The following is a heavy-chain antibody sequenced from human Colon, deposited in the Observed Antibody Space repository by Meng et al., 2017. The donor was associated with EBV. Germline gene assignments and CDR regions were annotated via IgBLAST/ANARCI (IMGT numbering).Heavy chain of an antibody. D-gene: IGHD2-15*01. CDR2: ISGYNGNT. J-gene: IGHJ4*02. CDR3: ARAEEEYCSGGSCPNFDF. Sequence: AQLVRSGGEVKKPGASGRVSCKASGYTFTNYGITWVRQAPGQGLEWMGWISGYNGNTNYAQKLQGRVTMTTDTSTSTAYMKLRSLRSDDTAVYYCARAEEEYCSGGSCPNFDFWGQGTLVTVAS. V-gene: IGHV1-18*01. CDR1: GYTFTNYG.